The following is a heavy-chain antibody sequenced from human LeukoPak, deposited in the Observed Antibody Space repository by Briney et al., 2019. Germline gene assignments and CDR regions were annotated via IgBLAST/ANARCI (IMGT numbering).Heavy chain of an antibody. J-gene: IGHJ4*02. CDR3: ATVTGYSGSYAQFDY. V-gene: IGHV1-24*01. CDR2: FDPEDGET. Sequence: EASVKVSFKVSGYTLTELSMHWVRQAPGKGLEWMGGFDPEDGETIYAQKFQGRVTMTEDTSTDTAYMELSSLRSEDTAVYYCATVTGYSGSYAQFDYWGQGTLVTVSS. CDR1: GYTLTELS. D-gene: IGHD1-26*01.